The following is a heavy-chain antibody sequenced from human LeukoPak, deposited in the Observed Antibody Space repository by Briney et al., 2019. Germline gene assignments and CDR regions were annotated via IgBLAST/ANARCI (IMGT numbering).Heavy chain of an antibody. CDR2: IYHSGST. CDR3: ASSSTGYCSSTSCYYYYYGMDV. D-gene: IGHD2-2*01. CDR1: GGSISSGGYS. J-gene: IGHJ6*04. V-gene: IGHV4-30-2*01. Sequence: PSETLSLTCVVSGGSISSGGYSWSWIRQPPGKGLEWIGYIYHSGSTYYNPSLKSRVTISVDRSKNQFSLKLSSVTAADTAVYYCASSSTGYCSSTSCYYYYYGMDVWGKGTTVTVSS.